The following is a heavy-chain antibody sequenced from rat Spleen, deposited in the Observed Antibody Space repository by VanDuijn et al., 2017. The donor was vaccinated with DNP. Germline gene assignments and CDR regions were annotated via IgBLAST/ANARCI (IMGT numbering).Heavy chain of an antibody. Sequence: EVQLVESGGGFVQPGGSLKLSCAASGFTFSNYYMAWVRQAPKKGLEWVATISTSGSRTYYPDSVKGRFTISRDNAKSSLYLQMNSLKSEDTATYFCTRGGSYFGDWFGYWGQGNLVTVSS. CDR3: TRGGSYFGDWFGY. CDR1: GFTFSNYY. D-gene: IGHD4-3*01. J-gene: IGHJ3*01. V-gene: IGHV5-27*01. CDR2: ISTSGSRT.